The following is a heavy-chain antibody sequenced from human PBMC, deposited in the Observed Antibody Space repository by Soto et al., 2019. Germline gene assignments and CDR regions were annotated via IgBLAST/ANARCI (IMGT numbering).Heavy chain of an antibody. D-gene: IGHD3-10*01. CDR2: ISYDGSNK. V-gene: IGHV3-30*03. Sequence: QVQLVESGGGVVQPGRSLRLSCAASGFTFSSYGMHWVRQAPGKGLEWVAVISYDGSNKYYADSVKGRFTISRDNSKNTLYLQMNSLRAEDTAVYYCARGGFGDYYGSGSYGYFDLWGRGTLVTVSS. CDR1: GFTFSSYG. CDR3: ARGGFGDYYGSGSYGYFDL. J-gene: IGHJ2*01.